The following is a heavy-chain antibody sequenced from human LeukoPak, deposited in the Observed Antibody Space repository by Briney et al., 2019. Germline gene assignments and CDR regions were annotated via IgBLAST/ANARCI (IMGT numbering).Heavy chain of an antibody. D-gene: IGHD6-19*01. CDR2: ISYDGSSK. V-gene: IGHV3-30*03. Sequence: PGGSLRLSCAASGFTFGSYGMHWVRQAPGKGLEWVAIISYDGSSKYYADSVKGRFTISRDNSKNTLYLQMSSLRAEDTAVYYCATHHREGVTGREYFQHWGQGTLVTVSS. CDR3: ATHHREGVTGREYFQH. CDR1: GFTFGSYG. J-gene: IGHJ1*01.